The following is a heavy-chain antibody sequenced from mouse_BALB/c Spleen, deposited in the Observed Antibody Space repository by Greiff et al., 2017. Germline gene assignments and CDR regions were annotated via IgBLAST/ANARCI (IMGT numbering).Heavy chain of an antibody. CDR1: GYTFTSYW. CDR2: INPNYDST. Sequence: QVQLQQPGAELVKPGTSVKMSCKASGYTFTSYWMHWVKQRPGQGLEWIGDINPNYDSTSYNQKFKGKATLTVDKSSSTAYMKLRSLTSEDTAVYYCGRKDNWVFAYWGQGTLVTVSA. V-gene: IGHV1-53*01. D-gene: IGHD4-1*01. CDR3: GRKDNWVFAY. J-gene: IGHJ3*01.